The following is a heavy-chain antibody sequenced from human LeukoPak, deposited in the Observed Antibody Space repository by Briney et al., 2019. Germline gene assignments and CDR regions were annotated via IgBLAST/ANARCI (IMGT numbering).Heavy chain of an antibody. Sequence: DPSETPSLTCTVSGGSISSYYWTWIRQPPGKGLEWIGYIYYSGSTNYNPSLKSRVTISVDRSKNQFSLKLSSVTAADTAVYYCARAVARGSWFDPWGQGTLVTVSS. CDR3: ARAVARGSWFDP. J-gene: IGHJ5*02. CDR1: GGSISSYY. CDR2: IYYSGST. V-gene: IGHV4-59*01.